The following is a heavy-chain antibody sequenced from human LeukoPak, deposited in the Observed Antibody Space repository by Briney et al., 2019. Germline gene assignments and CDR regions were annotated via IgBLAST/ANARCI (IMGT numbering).Heavy chain of an antibody. J-gene: IGHJ4*02. D-gene: IGHD1-26*01. Sequence: GGSLXLSCAASGSTVSSNYMSWVRQAPGKGLEGVSVIYSGGSTYYADSVKGRFTISRDNSKNTLYLQMNSLRAEDTAVCYCARLEELLPDYWGQGTLVTVSS. CDR3: ARLEELLPDY. CDR2: IYSGGST. CDR1: GSTVSSNY. V-gene: IGHV3-53*01.